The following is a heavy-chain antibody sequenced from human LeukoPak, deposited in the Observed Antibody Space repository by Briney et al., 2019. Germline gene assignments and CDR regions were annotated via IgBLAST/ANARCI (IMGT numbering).Heavy chain of an antibody. J-gene: IGHJ3*02. CDR3: ARGEDAYYYDSSGYGGAFDI. D-gene: IGHD3-22*01. Sequence: SETLSLTCTVSGGSISSYYWSWIRQPPGKGLEWIGYIYYSGSTNYNPSLKSRVTISVDTSKNQSSLKLSSVTAADTAVYYCARGEDAYYYDSSGYGGAFDIWGQGTMVTVSS. V-gene: IGHV4-59*01. CDR1: GGSISSYY. CDR2: IYYSGST.